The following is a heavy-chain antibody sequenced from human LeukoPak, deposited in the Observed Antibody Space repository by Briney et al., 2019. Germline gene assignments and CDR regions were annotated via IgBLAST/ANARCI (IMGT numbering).Heavy chain of an antibody. V-gene: IGHV4-39*07. J-gene: IGHJ6*02. CDR3: AKSQQLVPHYYYYYGMDV. CDR1: GGSISSSDYY. CDR2: INYSGTT. Sequence: PSETLSLTCTVSGGSISSSDYYWGWIRQPPGRGLEWIGSINYSGTTFYNPSLKSRVTISVDTSKNQFSLKLSSVTAADTAVYYCAKSQQLVPHYYYYYGMDVWGQGTTVTVSS. D-gene: IGHD6-13*01.